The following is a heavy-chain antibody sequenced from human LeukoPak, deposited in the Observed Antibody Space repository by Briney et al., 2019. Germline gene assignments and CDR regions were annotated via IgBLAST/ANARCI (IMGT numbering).Heavy chain of an antibody. CDR3: AGYKLTGDDY. CDR2: IYYSEST. Sequence: PSETLSLTCTVSGGSISSGDYYWSWIRQPPGKGLEWIGYIYYSESTYDNPSIKSRVTISVDTSKNQCSLKLSSVTAADTGVYYCAGYKLTGDDYWGQGTLVTVSS. D-gene: IGHD7-27*01. V-gene: IGHV4-31*03. CDR1: GGSISSGDYY. J-gene: IGHJ4*01.